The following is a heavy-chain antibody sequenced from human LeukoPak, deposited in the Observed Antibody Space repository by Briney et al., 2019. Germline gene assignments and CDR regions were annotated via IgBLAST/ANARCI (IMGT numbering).Heavy chain of an antibody. J-gene: IGHJ5*02. D-gene: IGHD1-26*01. CDR1: GGSISSYY. V-gene: IGHV4-59*01. CDR3: ATYSGTYKNWFDP. Sequence: SETLSLTCTVSGGSISSYYWSWIRQPLGSGLEWIGFIYYSGTTNYNPSLKSRVTISVDTSKNQFSLKLSSVTAADTAVYYCATYSGTYKNWFDPWGQGTLVTVSS. CDR2: IYYSGTT.